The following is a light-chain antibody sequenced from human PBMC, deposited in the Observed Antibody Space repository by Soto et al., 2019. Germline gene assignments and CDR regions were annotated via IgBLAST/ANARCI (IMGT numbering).Light chain of an antibody. CDR3: AAWDDNLSTYV. Sequence: QSVLTQPPSVSGAPGQRVTISCTGSISNIGAGYGVHWYQQVPGTAPKVLIHSNNQRPSGVPDRFSGSKSGTSASLAISGLRSEDEADYYCAAWDDNLSTYVFGSGTKVTVL. J-gene: IGLJ1*01. CDR1: ISNIGAGYG. CDR2: SNN. V-gene: IGLV1-47*02.